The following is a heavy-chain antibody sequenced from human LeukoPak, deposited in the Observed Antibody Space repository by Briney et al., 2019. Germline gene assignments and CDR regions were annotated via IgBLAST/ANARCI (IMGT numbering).Heavy chain of an antibody. CDR1: GYTFTGYY. Sequence: ASVKVSCKASGYTFTGYYMHWVRQAPGQGLEWMGRINPNSGGTNYAQKFQGRVTMTRGTSISTAYMELSRLRSDDTAVYYCARDGEGYSSGWYLGYYYYYYMDVWGKGTTVTVSS. V-gene: IGHV1-2*06. J-gene: IGHJ6*03. D-gene: IGHD6-19*01. CDR3: ARDGEGYSSGWYLGYYYYYYMDV. CDR2: INPNSGGT.